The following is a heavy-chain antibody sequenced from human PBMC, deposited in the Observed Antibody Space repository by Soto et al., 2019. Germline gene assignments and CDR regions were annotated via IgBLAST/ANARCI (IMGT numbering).Heavy chain of an antibody. Sequence: ESLKISCEGSGYSFTSYWIGWVRQMPGKGLDWMGIIYPTDSDTRYSPSFQGQVTISVDKSISTAYLQWTSLQASDTAMYYCARAMAGNFDYWGQGTLVTVSS. CDR3: ARAMAGNFDY. CDR2: IYPTDSDT. V-gene: IGHV5-51*01. CDR1: GYSFTSYW. D-gene: IGHD6-19*01. J-gene: IGHJ4*02.